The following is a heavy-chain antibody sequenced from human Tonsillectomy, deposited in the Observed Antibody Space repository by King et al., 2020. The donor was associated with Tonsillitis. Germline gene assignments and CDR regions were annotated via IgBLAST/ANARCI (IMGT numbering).Heavy chain of an antibody. CDR2: IVVGSGNT. V-gene: IGHV1-58*02. CDR1: GFTFTSSA. D-gene: IGHD3-10*01. CDR3: AAAGGVITPPSFDY. Sequence: QLVQSGPEVKKPGTSVKVSYKASGFTFTSSAMQWVRQARGQRLEWIGWIVVGSGNTNYAQKFQERVTITRDMSTSTAYMELSSLRSEDTAVYYCAAAGGVITPPSFDYWGQGTLVTVSS. J-gene: IGHJ4*02.